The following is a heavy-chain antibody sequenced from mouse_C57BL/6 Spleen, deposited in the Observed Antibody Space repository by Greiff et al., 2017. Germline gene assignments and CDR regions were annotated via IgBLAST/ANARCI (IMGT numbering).Heavy chain of an antibody. J-gene: IGHJ4*01. Sequence: DVLLVESGGGLVKPGGSLKLSCAASGFTFSDYGMHWVRQAPEKGLEWVAYISSGSSTIYYADTVKGRFTISRDNAKNTLFLQMTSLRSEDTAMYYCARGRNYAMDYWGQGTSVTVSS. CDR1: GFTFSDYG. CDR2: ISSGSSTI. V-gene: IGHV5-17*01. CDR3: ARGRNYAMDY.